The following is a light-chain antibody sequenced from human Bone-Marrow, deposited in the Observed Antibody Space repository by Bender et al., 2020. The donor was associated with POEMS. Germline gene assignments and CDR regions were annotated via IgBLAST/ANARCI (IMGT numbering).Light chain of an antibody. Sequence: QSVLTQPPSASGTPGQRVTISCSGGSSNIGAHAVNWYQHLPGTTPKLLIYSSHRRPSEVPDRFSGSRFGTPASLAISALPCEGGADYYCAVWNESLHGWVFGRRTKLTVL. CDR1: SSNIGAHA. CDR3: AVWNESLHGWV. CDR2: SSH. V-gene: IGLV1-44*01. J-gene: IGLJ3*02.